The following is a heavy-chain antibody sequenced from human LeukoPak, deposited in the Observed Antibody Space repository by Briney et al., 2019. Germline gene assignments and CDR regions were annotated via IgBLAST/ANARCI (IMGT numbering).Heavy chain of an antibody. V-gene: IGHV3-30*02. CDR1: GFTFSSYG. D-gene: IGHD6-19*01. CDR3: ARSEWLVRDTYFDY. J-gene: IGHJ4*02. CDR2: IRYDGSNK. Sequence: PGGSLRLSCAASGFTFSSYGMHWVRQAPGKGLEWVAFIRYDGSNKYYADSVKGRFTISRDNSKNTLYLRMNSLRAEDTAVYYCARSEWLVRDTYFDYWGQGTLVTVSS.